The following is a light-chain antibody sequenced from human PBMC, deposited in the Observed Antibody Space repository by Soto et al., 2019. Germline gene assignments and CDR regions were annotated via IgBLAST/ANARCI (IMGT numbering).Light chain of an antibody. CDR3: SSYTSSSTV. J-gene: IGLJ3*02. CDR2: DVS. CDR1: SSDVGGYNF. Sequence: QSALTQPASVSGSPGQSITISCTGTSSDVGGYNFVSWYQQYPGKAPKLMIYDVSNRPSGVSNRFSGSKSGNTASLTISGLQAEDEADYYCSSYTSSSTVFGGGTKLTVL. V-gene: IGLV2-14*01.